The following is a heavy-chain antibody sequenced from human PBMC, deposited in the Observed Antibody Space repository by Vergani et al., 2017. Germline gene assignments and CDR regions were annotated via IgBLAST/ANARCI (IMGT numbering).Heavy chain of an antibody. CDR2: ISAYNGNT. Sequence: QVQLVQSGAEVKKPGASVKVSCKASGYTFTSYGISWVRQAPGQGLEWMGWISAYNGNTNYAQKLQGRVTMTTDTSTSTAYMELRSLRSDDTAVYYCARMVTRNIVATTVSFYYYYMDVWGKGP. CDR3: ARMVTRNIVATTVSFYYYYMDV. J-gene: IGHJ6*03. CDR1: GYTFTSYG. D-gene: IGHD5-12*01. V-gene: IGHV1-18*01.